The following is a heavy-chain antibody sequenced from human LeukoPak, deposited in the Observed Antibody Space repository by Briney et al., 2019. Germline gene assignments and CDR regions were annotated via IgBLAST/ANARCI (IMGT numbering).Heavy chain of an antibody. J-gene: IGHJ4*02. Sequence: PGGSLRLSCAASGFTVSSNYMSWVRQAPGKGLEWVSVIYSGGGTYYADSVKGRFTISRDNSKNTLYLQMNSLRAEDTAVYYCASSSWNYYDSSGYPKAFDYWGQGTLVTVSS. D-gene: IGHD3-22*01. V-gene: IGHV3-66*02. CDR2: IYSGGGT. CDR1: GFTVSSNY. CDR3: ASSSWNYYDSSGYPKAFDY.